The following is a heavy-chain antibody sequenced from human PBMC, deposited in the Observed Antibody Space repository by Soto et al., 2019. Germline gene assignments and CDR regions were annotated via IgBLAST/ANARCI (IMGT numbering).Heavy chain of an antibody. D-gene: IGHD3-9*01. V-gene: IGHV1-3*01. CDR2: INAGNGNT. CDR3: ARSGSYFDSRGAFDI. Sequence: ASGKVSCKASGYTFTSYAMHWVRQAPGQRLEWMGWINAGNGNTKYSQKFQGRVTITRDTSASTAYMELSSLRSEDTAVYYCARSGSYFDSRGAFDIWGQGTMVTVSS. CDR1: GYTFTSYA. J-gene: IGHJ3*02.